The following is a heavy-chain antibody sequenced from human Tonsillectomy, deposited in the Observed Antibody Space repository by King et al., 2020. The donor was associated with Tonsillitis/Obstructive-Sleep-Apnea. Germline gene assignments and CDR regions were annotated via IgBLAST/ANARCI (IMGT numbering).Heavy chain of an antibody. CDR2: ISSNGGST. V-gene: IGHV3-64D*06. Sequence: EVQLVESGGGLVQPGGSLRLSCSASGFTFSSYAMHRVRQAPGKGLEYVSAISSNGGSTYYADSVKGRFTISRDNSKNTLYLQMSSLRAEDTAVYYCVKYRAQHSSGLYYFDYWGQGTLVTVSS. CDR3: VKYRAQHSSGLYYFDY. CDR1: GFTFSSYA. J-gene: IGHJ4*02. D-gene: IGHD3-22*01.